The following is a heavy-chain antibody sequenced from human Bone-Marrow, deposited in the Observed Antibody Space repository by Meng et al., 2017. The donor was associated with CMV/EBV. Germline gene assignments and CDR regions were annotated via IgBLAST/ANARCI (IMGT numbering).Heavy chain of an antibody. V-gene: IGHV1-8*03. Sequence: ASVKVSCKASGYTFTTYDINWVRQATGQGLEWMGWMNPNSGNTGYAQKFQGRVTITTDESTSTAYMELSSLRSEDTAVYYCAREVASVTIFVAFDPWGQGTLVTVSS. J-gene: IGHJ5*02. CDR1: GYTFTTYD. D-gene: IGHD3-3*01. CDR2: MNPNSGNT. CDR3: AREVASVTIFVAFDP.